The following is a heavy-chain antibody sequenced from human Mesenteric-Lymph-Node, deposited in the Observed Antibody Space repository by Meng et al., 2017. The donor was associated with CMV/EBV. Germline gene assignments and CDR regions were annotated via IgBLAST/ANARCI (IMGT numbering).Heavy chain of an antibody. V-gene: IGHV3-30*02. CDR2: IRYDGGKD. D-gene: IGHD3-3*01. J-gene: IGHJ5*01. Sequence: GGPLRLSCEASGFTFNTYGFHWVRQAPGKGLEWVPFIRYDGGKDYYAESVKGRFTISRDNSMNRLYLQMNSLRPEDTGVYYCGRDPHDFWSGKNWCDSWGQGTLVTVSS. CDR1: GFTFNTYG. CDR3: GRDPHDFWSGKNWCDS.